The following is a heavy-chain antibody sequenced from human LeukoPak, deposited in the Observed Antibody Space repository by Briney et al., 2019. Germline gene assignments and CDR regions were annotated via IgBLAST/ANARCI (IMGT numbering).Heavy chain of an antibody. CDR3: ARVLRSRIKFTMVRGVSPANYHYYYLDV. V-gene: IGHV4-34*01. Sequence: GSLRLSCAASGFTFSSFEMDWVRQAPGKGLEWVGEINHSGNTNYNPSLKSRVTISVDTSKNQFSLKLSSVTAADTAVYYCARVLRSRIKFTMVRGVSPANYHYYYLDVWGKGTTVTVSS. D-gene: IGHD3-10*01. J-gene: IGHJ6*03. CDR2: INHSGNT. CDR1: GFTFSSFE.